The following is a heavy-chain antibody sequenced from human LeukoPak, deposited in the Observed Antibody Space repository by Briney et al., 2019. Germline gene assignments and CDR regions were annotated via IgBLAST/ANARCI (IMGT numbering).Heavy chain of an antibody. J-gene: IGHJ3*02. CDR1: GGSISSYY. V-gene: IGHV4-59*08. CDR2: IYYSGST. Sequence: SETLSLPCTVSGGSISSYYWSWIRQPPGKGLEWIGYIYYSGSTNYNPSLKSRVTISVDTSKNQFSLKLSSVTAADTAVYYCARSYDILTGWCAFDIWGQGTMVTVSS. CDR3: ARSYDILTGWCAFDI. D-gene: IGHD3-9*01.